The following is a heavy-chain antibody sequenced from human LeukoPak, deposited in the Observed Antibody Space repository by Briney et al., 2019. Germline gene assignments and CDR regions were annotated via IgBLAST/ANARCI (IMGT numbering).Heavy chain of an antibody. CDR1: GGSISSSSYY. CDR3: ARPQPNSILAWDY. CDR2: IYYSGST. J-gene: IGHJ4*02. Sequence: SETLSLTCTVSGGSISSSSYYWGWIRQPPGKGLEWIGSIYYSGSTYYNPSLKSRVTISVDTSKNQFSLKLSPVTAADTAVYYCARPQPNSILAWDYWGQGTLVTVSS. V-gene: IGHV4-39*01. D-gene: IGHD5-12*01.